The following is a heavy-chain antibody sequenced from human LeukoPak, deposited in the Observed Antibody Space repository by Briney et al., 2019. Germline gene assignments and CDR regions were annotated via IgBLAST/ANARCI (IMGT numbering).Heavy chain of an antibody. CDR3: ARIGDSSSPGGAFDI. Sequence: SVKVSCEASGGTFSSYAISWVRQAPGQGLEWMGGIIPIFGTANYAQKFQGRVTITTDESTSTAYMELSSLRSEDTAVYYCARIGDSSSPGGAFDIWGQGTMVTVSS. CDR1: GGTFSSYA. V-gene: IGHV1-69*05. CDR2: IIPIFGTA. J-gene: IGHJ3*02. D-gene: IGHD6-6*01.